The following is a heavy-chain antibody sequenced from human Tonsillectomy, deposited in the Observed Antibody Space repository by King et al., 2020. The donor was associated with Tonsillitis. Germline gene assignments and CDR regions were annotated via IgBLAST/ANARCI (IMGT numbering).Heavy chain of an antibody. V-gene: IGHV3-48*03. CDR2: ISGSGSTI. J-gene: IGHJ4*02. Sequence: VQLVESGGGLVQTGGTLRLSCAASGFTFSSYEMNWVCQAPGNGREWVSYISGSGSTIYYADSVKGRFTISRDNAKNSLYLQMNSLRAEDTAVYYCARRDSGSSHFDYWGQGTLVTVSS. CDR1: GFTFSSYE. CDR3: ARRDSGSSHFDY. D-gene: IGHD1-26*01.